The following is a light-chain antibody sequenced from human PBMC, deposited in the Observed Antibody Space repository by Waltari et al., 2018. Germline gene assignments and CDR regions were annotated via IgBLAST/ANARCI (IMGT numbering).Light chain of an antibody. CDR1: ESISKY. CDR3: QHYVNLPAT. CDR2: HAS. V-gene: IGKV3-20*01. J-gene: IGKJ1*01. Sequence: EIVLTQSPDTLSFSPGESAPLSCRASESISKYLAWYQQKPGQAPRPLIYHASSRSSGIPDRFSGSGFGTDFSLTINRLEPEDFAVYYCQHYVNLPATFGQGTKLEIK.